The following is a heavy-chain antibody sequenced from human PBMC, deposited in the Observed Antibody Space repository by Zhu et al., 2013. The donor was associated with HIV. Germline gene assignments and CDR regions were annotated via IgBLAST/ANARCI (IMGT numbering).Heavy chain of an antibody. V-gene: IGHV1-69*01. J-gene: IGHJ4*02. D-gene: IGHD3-16*01. CDR1: GGTFSSYA. CDR3: ARDLGKALNARPPQY. Sequence: QVQLVQSGAEVKKPGSSVKVSCKASGGTFSSYAISWVRQAPGQGLEWMGGIIPIFGTANYAQKFQGRVTITADESTSTAYMELSSPRSDDTAMYYCARDLGKALNARPPQYWGQGTLVTVSS. CDR2: IIPIFGTA.